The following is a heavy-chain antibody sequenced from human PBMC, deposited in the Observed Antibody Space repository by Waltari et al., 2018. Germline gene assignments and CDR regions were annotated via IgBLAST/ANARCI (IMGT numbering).Heavy chain of an antibody. V-gene: IGHV4-39*01. D-gene: IGHD6-19*01. J-gene: IGHJ4*02. CDR3: ARNRGYSSGEFDY. CDR2: IYYSGST. Sequence: QLQLQESGPGLVKPSETLSLTCTVSGGSISSSSYYWGWIRQPPGKGLEWIGSIYYSGSTYYNPSLKSRVTISVDTSKNQFSLKLSSVTAADTAVYYCARNRGYSSGEFDYWGQGTLVTVSS. CDR1: GGSISSSSYY.